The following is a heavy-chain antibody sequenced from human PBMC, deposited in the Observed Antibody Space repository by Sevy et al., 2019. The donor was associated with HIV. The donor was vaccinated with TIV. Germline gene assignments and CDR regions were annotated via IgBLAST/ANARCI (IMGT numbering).Heavy chain of an antibody. J-gene: IGHJ4*02. Sequence: GGSLRLSCAASGLTFSSYSMNWVRQAPGKGLEWVSFISSSSSTIYHADSVKGRFTISRDNAKNSLYLQMNSLRDEDTAVYYCASEADYHASGSYYSGYFEYWGQGTLVTISS. CDR2: ISSSSSTI. CDR1: GLTFSSYS. D-gene: IGHD3-10*01. CDR3: ASEADYHASGSYYSGYFEY. V-gene: IGHV3-48*02.